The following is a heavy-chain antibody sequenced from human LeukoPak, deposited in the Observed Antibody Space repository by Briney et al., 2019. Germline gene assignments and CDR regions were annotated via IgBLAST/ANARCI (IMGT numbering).Heavy chain of an antibody. Sequence: GGSLRLSCAASGFTFSNYDMNWVRQAPGKGLEWVANIKEDGSEIYYVDVVKGRFTISRDNANNSLYLQMNSLGAEDTAVYYCARDLTPLIQLWPRSVDYNYGMDVWGQGTTVTVSS. D-gene: IGHD5-24*01. V-gene: IGHV3-7*01. CDR3: ARDLTPLIQLWPRSVDYNYGMDV. CDR1: GFTFSNYD. J-gene: IGHJ6*02. CDR2: IKEDGSEI.